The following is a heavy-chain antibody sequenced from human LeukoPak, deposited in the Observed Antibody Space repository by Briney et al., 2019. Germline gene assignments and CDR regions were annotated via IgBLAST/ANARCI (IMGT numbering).Heavy chain of an antibody. CDR2: TYHSGST. J-gene: IGHJ4*02. V-gene: IGHV4-30-2*01. CDR3: ARTRDFWSGYFDY. Sequence: PSETLSLTCAVSGDSIRSGTNNWSWIRQPPGKGLEWIGYTYHSGSTYYNPSLQSRVTISVDTSKSQFSLKLSSVTAADTAVYYCARTRDFWSGYFDYWGQGILVTVSS. D-gene: IGHD3-3*01. CDR1: GDSIRSGTNN.